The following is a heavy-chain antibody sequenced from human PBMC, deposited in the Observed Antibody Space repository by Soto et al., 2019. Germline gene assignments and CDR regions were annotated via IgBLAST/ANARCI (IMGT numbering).Heavy chain of an antibody. J-gene: IGHJ4*02. CDR1: GFTFSSYW. CDR3: ARDRFYWIQLLQQHSWYLDY. CDR2: IKQDGSEK. V-gene: IGHV3-7*01. Sequence: GGSLRLSCAASGFTFSSYWMSWVRQAPGKGLEWVANIKQDGSEKYYVDSVKGRFTISRDNAKNSLYLQMNSLRAEDTAVYYCARDRFYWIQLLQQHSWYLDYWGQGTLVTVSS. D-gene: IGHD5-18*01.